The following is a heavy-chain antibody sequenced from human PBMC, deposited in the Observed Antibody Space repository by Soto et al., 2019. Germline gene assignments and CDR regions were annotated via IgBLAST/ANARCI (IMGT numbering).Heavy chain of an antibody. D-gene: IGHD1-7*01. CDR1: GFTFSSYS. CDR2: ISSSSSTI. Sequence: EVQLVESGGGLVQPGGSLRLSCAASGFTFSSYSMNWVRQAPGKGLEWVSYISSSSSTIYYADSVKGRFTISRDNAKNSLYLQMNSLRDEDTAVYYCTRENVVWNYGFDYWGQGTLVTVSS. CDR3: TRENVVWNYGFDY. J-gene: IGHJ4*02. V-gene: IGHV3-48*02.